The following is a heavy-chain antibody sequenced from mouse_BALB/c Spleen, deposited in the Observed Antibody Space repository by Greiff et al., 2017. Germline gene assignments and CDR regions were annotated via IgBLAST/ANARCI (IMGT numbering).Heavy chain of an antibody. J-gene: IGHJ4*01. D-gene: IGHD4-1*01. V-gene: IGHV2-9*02. CDR1: GFSLTSYG. CDR3: ASELTGNAMDD. CDR2: IWAGGST. Sequence: VQGVESGPGLVAPSQSLSITCTVSGFSLTSYGVHWVRQPPGQGLEWLGVIWAGGSTNYNSALMSRLSISKDNSKSQVFLKMNSLQTDDTAMYYCASELTGNAMDDWGQGTSVTVSS.